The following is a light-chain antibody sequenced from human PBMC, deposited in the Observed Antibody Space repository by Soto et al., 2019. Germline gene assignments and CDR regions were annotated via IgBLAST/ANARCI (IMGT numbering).Light chain of an antibody. CDR2: EVT. Sequence: QSALTQPPSASGSPGQSVTISCTGTRGEVGGYNYVSWYQQYPGRAPKLMIYEVTKRPSGVPDRFSGSKSGNTASLTVSGLQAEDEADYYCSSYAASNNFYFVFGGGTQLTVL. J-gene: IGLJ3*02. CDR1: RGEVGGYNY. CDR3: SSYAASNNFYFV. V-gene: IGLV2-8*01.